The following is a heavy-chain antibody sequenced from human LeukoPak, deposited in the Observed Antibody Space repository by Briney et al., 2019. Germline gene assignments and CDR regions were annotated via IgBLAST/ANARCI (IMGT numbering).Heavy chain of an antibody. V-gene: IGHV3-7*01. CDR3: ARGSGENGRCRGRTCNNPEFDN. J-gene: IGHJ4*02. Sequence: QSGGSLRLSCAASGFTFSNYWMSWVRQAPGKGLEWVSNIKGGGSEEYYMDSVKGRFTISRDNSKDSLYLKMNSLRVEDTAVYYCARGSGENGRCRGRTCNNPEFDNWGQGTLVTVSS. D-gene: IGHD3-10*01. CDR2: IKGGGSEE. CDR1: GFTFSNYW.